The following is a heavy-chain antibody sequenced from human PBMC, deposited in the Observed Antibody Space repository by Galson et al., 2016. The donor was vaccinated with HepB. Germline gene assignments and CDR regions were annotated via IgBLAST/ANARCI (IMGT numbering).Heavy chain of an antibody. CDR3: AKRHEYCPPVSCSVDY. Sequence: SLRLSCAASGFTFSGYGMHWVRQAPGKGLEWVAADSMDGRRKFYADSVKGRFTISRDNSNNMLFLQMSSLTEDDTAVYYCAKRHEYCPPVSCSVDYWGQGTLVSVSS. CDR1: GFTFSGYG. V-gene: IGHV3-30*18. CDR2: DSMDGRRK. D-gene: IGHD2/OR15-2a*01. J-gene: IGHJ4*02.